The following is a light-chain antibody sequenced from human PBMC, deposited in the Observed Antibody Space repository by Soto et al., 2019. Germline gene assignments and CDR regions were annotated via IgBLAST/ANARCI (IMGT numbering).Light chain of an antibody. CDR3: QQRSNWPGPT. CDR2: DVS. J-gene: IGKJ5*01. V-gene: IGKV3-11*01. CDR1: ETIRGL. Sequence: EIVLTQSPATLSLSPGERATLSCRASETIRGLLAWYQQRPGQPPRLLIYDVSNRAAGIPARFSGSGSGTDFTLTISSLEPEDFAVYYCQQRSNWPGPTFGQGTRLEIK.